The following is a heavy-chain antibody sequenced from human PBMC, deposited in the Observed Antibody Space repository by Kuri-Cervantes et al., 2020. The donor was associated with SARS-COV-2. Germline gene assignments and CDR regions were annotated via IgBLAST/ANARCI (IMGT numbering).Heavy chain of an antibody. CDR1: GGTFSSYA. D-gene: IGHD1-26*01. J-gene: IGHJ4*02. CDR3: AREHPGTEDYYFDY. V-gene: IGHV1-24*01. CDR2: FDPEDGET. Sequence: ASVKVSCKASGGTFSSYAISWVRQAPGQGLEWMGGFDPEDGETIYAQKFQGRVTMTEDTSTDTAYMELSSLRSEDTAVYYCAREHPGTEDYYFDYWGQGTLVTVSS.